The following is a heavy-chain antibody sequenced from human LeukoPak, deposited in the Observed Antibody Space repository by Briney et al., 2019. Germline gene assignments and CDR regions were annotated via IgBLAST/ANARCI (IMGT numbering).Heavy chain of an antibody. J-gene: IGHJ4*02. CDR3: ARERLKDFDY. CDR2: INPNNGGT. CDR1: GYSFTGYY. D-gene: IGHD6-19*01. V-gene: IGHV1-2*02. Sequence: ASVKVSCKASGYSFTGYYMHWVRQAPGQGLEWMGWINPNNGGTNYAQKFQGRVTMTRDTSVSTAYMELSRLRSDDTAVYYCARERLKDFDYWGQGTLVTVSS.